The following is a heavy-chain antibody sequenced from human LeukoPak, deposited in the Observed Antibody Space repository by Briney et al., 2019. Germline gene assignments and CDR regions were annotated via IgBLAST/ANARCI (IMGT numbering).Heavy chain of an antibody. CDR2: ISSSSSTI. CDR1: GFTFRSYS. J-gene: IGHJ6*03. Sequence: GGSLRLSCAASGFTFRSYSMNWVRQAPGKGLEWVSYISSSSSTIYYADSVKGRFTISRDNAKNSPYLQMNSLRAEDTAVYYCARDRVLLWFGESLPDYYMDVWGKGTTVTVSS. V-gene: IGHV3-48*01. D-gene: IGHD3-10*01. CDR3: ARDRVLLWFGESLPDYYMDV.